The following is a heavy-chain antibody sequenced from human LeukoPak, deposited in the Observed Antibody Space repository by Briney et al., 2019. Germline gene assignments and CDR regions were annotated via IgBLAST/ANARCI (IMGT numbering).Heavy chain of an antibody. CDR3: ARGAYYYAKRDTRWFDP. CDR2: INHSGST. Sequence: SETLSLTCAVYGGSFSGYYWSWIRQPPGKGLEWIREINHSGSTNYNPSLKSRVTISVDTSKSQFSLKLSSVTAADAAVYYCARGAYYYAKRDTRWFDPWGQGTLVTVSS. J-gene: IGHJ5*02. CDR1: GGSFSGYY. D-gene: IGHD3-10*01. V-gene: IGHV4-34*01.